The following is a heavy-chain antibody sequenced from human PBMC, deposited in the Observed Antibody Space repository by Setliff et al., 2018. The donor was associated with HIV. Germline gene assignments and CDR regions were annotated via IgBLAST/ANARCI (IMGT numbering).Heavy chain of an antibody. Sequence: SETLSLTCIVSGASISSDTWSWIRQPPGKGLQWIGSISHTGSTSYNTTLKSRLTISVDTSKRQFSLTLSSVTAADTAVFYCARGSRYYYDSSGYYALDPYFDYWGQGTLVTVSS. CDR2: ISHTGST. V-gene: IGHV4-59*05. D-gene: IGHD3-22*01. CDR1: GASISSDT. CDR3: ARGSRYYYDSSGYYALDPYFDY. J-gene: IGHJ4*02.